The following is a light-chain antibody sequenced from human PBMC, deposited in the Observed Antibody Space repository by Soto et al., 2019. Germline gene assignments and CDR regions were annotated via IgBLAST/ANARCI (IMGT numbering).Light chain of an antibody. J-gene: IGKJ5*01. CDR2: DTS. CDR1: QTIRVL. CDR3: QQRHNWPIT. V-gene: IGKV3-11*01. Sequence: EIVLTQSPATLSFSPVERATLSFSASQTIRVLLAWYQHRPGQAPRLLIYDTSNRATGIPARFSGSGSGTVFTLTISSLEPADFGVYYCQQRHNWPITFGQGTRLEIK.